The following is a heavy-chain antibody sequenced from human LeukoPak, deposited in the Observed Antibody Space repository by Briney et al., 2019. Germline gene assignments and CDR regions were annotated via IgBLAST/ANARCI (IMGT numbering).Heavy chain of an antibody. CDR2: IYTSGST. CDR1: GGSISSYY. D-gene: IGHD3-10*01. Sequence: SETLSLTCTVSGGSISSYYWSWIRQPAGKGLEWIGRIYTSGSTNYNPSLKSRVTISVDTSKNQFSLKLSSVTAADTAVYYCARLKGNRRHYGSGSYYNSNPQHWFDPWGQGTLVTVSS. J-gene: IGHJ5*02. V-gene: IGHV4-4*07. CDR3: ARLKGNRRHYGSGSYYNSNPQHWFDP.